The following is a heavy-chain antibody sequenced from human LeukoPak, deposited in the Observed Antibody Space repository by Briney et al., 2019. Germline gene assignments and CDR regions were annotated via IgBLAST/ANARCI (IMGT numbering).Heavy chain of an antibody. CDR3: ARDTDHYFDY. D-gene: IGHD2-8*02. CDR1: GYTFTSYA. V-gene: IGHV1-18*01. Sequence: ASVKVSCKASGYTFTSYAMNWVRQAPGQGPEWLGWSSPYNGNTNYAQKFQGRVTMTTDTSTNTAYMELRSLRSDDTAVYYCARDTDHYFDYWGQGTLVTVSS. J-gene: IGHJ4*02. CDR2: SSPYNGNT.